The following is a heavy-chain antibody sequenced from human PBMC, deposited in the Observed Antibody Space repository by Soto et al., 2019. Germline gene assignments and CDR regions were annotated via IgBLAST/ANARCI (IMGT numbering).Heavy chain of an antibody. J-gene: IGHJ5*02. CDR2: IFYLGSS. CDR3: ARHSLALRKNNWFDP. D-gene: IGHD3-3*02. CDR1: GDSIIGSDFY. Sequence: SETLSRTCTVSGDSIIGSDFYWVGFRQPPGKGLEWIGSIFYLGSSYYNPSLKSRVTMSVDTSKNQFSLRLRSVTAADTALYFCARHSLALRKNNWFDPWGQGIMVTVSS. V-gene: IGHV4-39*01.